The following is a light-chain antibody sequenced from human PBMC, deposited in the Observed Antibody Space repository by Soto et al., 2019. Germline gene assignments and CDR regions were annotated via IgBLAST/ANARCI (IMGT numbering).Light chain of an antibody. CDR3: QQSYSTPRT. Sequence: DIQMTQSPSSLSASVGGRVTITCRASQSISTYLNWYQQKPGKAPNLLIYAASSLRSGVPSRFSGSGSGTDFTLTISSLQPEDFATYYCQQSYSTPRTFGQWTRVDIK. CDR2: AAS. V-gene: IGKV1-39*01. J-gene: IGKJ1*01. CDR1: QSISTY.